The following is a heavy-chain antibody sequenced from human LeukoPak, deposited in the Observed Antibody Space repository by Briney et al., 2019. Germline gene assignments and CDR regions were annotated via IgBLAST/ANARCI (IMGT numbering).Heavy chain of an antibody. Sequence: SETLSLTCAGYGVSFSGYNWSWIRQPPGKGLEWIGKTNNSGTTNYNTSLKRRATITVASTKNQFSLKRSPVTAADTAVYYCARGAGYSSSWYVLGYFDYWGQGTLVTVSS. D-gene: IGHD6-13*01. V-gene: IGHV4-34*01. J-gene: IGHJ4*02. CDR2: TNNSGTT. CDR3: ARGAGYSSSWYVLGYFDY. CDR1: GVSFSGYN.